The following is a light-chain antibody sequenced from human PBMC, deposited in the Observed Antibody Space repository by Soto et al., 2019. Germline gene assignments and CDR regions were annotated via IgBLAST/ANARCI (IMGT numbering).Light chain of an antibody. V-gene: IGLV2-23*01. CDR3: CSFAGLNTLL. J-gene: IGLJ2*01. CDR1: SSDVGSYNL. CDR2: EGS. Sequence: QSVLTQPASVSGSPGQSITISCTGTSSDVGSYNLVSWYQQHPGKAPKLMIYEGSKRPSGVSNRFSGSKSGNTASLTISGLQAVDEADYYCCSFAGLNTLLFGGGTKLTVL.